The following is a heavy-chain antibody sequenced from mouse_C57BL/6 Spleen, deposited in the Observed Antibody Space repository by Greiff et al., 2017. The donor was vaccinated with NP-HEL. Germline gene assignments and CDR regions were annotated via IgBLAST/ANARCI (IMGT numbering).Heavy chain of an antibody. Sequence: QVQLQQPGAELVKPGASVKMSCKASGYTFTSYWITWVKQRPGQGLEWIGDIYPGSGSTNYNEKFKSKATLTVDTSSSTAYMQLIRLTSEDSAVYYCDRDDSGKCDAFAYWGQGTLLTVSA. CDR2: IYPGSGST. D-gene: IGHD3-2*02. CDR3: DRDDSGKCDAFAY. V-gene: IGHV1-55*01. CDR1: GYTFTSYW. J-gene: IGHJ3*01.